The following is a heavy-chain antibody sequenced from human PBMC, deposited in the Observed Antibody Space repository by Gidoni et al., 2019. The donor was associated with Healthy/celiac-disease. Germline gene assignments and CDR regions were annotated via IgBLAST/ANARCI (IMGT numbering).Heavy chain of an antibody. Sequence: QVQLQESGPGLVNPSRTLSLTCTVSGGSISCGGYYWSWIRQHPGKGLEWIGYIYYSGSTYYNPSLKSRVTISVDTSKKQFSLKLSSVTAADTAVYYCARGRVTIFGVGFDYWGQGTLVTVSS. V-gene: IGHV4-31*03. D-gene: IGHD3-3*01. CDR3: ARGRVTIFGVGFDY. J-gene: IGHJ4*02. CDR2: IYYSGST. CDR1: GGSISCGGYY.